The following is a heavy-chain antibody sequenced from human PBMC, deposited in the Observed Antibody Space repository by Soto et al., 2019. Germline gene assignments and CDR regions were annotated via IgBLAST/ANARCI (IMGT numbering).Heavy chain of an antibody. CDR1: GFIFSNHA. Sequence: QVQLVESGGGVVQPGRSLRLSCTASGFIFSNHAMHWVRQAPGKGLEGVAIISYDGRNTYYADSVKGRFIISRDNSKNTLDLQMNSLRTENTAVYYCAKTGKSLGGGEDFDYWGQGTQVTVSS. CDR3: AKTGKSLGGGEDFDY. CDR2: ISYDGRNT. D-gene: IGHD3-16*01. V-gene: IGHV3-30*18. J-gene: IGHJ4*02.